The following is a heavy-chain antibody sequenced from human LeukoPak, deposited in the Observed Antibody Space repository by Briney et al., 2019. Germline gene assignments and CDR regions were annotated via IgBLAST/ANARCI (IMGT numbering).Heavy chain of an antibody. CDR2: ISAYNGNT. Sequence: ASVKVSCKASGYTFTSYGISWVRQAPGQGLEWMGWISAYNGNTNYAQKLQGRVTMTTDTSTSTAYMELSSLRSEDTAVYYCARGRLRYCSSTSCLPGDWFDPWGQGTLVTVSS. CDR1: GYTFTSYG. V-gene: IGHV1-18*01. CDR3: ARGRLRYCSSTSCLPGDWFDP. D-gene: IGHD2-2*01. J-gene: IGHJ5*02.